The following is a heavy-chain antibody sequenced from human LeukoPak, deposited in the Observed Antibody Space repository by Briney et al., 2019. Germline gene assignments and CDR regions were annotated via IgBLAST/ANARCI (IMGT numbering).Heavy chain of an antibody. CDR1: GFTSSSYA. CDR3: AKDPYAILTGYRYYFDY. CDR2: ISGSGGST. V-gene: IGHV3-23*01. J-gene: IGHJ4*02. Sequence: PGGSLRLSCVASGFTSSSYAMSWVRQAPGKGLEWVSAISGSGGSTYYADSVKGRFTISRDNSKITLFLQMNSLRAEDAAVYYCAKDPYAILTGYRYYFDYWGQGTLVTVSS. D-gene: IGHD3-9*01.